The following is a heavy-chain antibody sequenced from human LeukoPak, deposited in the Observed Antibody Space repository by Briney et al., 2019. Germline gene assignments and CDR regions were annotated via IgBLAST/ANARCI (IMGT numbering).Heavy chain of an antibody. V-gene: IGHV4-39*01. CDR1: GGSIGSSSYY. CDR2: IYYSGST. CDR3: ARQEGGLGYCSSTSCYAFDY. D-gene: IGHD2-2*01. J-gene: IGHJ4*02. Sequence: SETLSLTCTVSGGSIGSSSYYWGWIRQPPGKGLEWIGSIYYSGSTYYNPSLKSRVTISVDTSKNQFSLKLSSVTAADTAVYYCARQEGGLGYCSSTSCYAFDYWGQGTLVTVSS.